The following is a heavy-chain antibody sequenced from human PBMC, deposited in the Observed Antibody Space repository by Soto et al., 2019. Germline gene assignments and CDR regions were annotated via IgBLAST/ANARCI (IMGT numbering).Heavy chain of an antibody. Sequence: GGSLRLSCVASGFTFSSYALNWVRQAPGRGLEWVSAISGSGGTTYYADSVKGRFTISRDNSKNTLFLQMNSLRAEDAAIYYCAKGEAEINWGQGTLVTVSS. CDR2: ISGSGGTT. V-gene: IGHV3-23*01. CDR1: GFTFSSYA. J-gene: IGHJ4*02. CDR3: AKGEAEIN.